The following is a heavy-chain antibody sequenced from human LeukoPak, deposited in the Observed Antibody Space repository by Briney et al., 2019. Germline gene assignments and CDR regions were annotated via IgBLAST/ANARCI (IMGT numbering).Heavy chain of an antibody. V-gene: IGHV3-49*04. D-gene: IGHD6-13*01. CDR3: TRDLNPYSSSWYITWY. Sequence: GGSLRLSCTTSGFTFGDYAMSWVRQAPGKGLEWVGFIRTKAYAGTTEYAASVKGRFTISRDDSKSTAYLQMNSLKTEDTAVYYCTRDLNPYSSSWYITWYWGQGTLVTVSS. CDR2: IRTKAYAGTT. CDR1: GFTFGDYA. J-gene: IGHJ4*02.